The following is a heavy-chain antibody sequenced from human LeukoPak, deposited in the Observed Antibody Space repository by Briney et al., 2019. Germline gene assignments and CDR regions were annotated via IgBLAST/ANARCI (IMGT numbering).Heavy chain of an antibody. CDR2: IHRDGSST. V-gene: IGHV3-74*01. CDR3: AREGRSSLDS. Sequence: GASLRLSCAASAFTFSSYWLHWVRQVPGKALVWVSRIHRDGSSTGYADSVKGRFTIFRDNGKNTLYLQMNSLRAEDTAVYYCAREGRSSLDSWGQGTLVTVSS. CDR1: AFTFSSYW. D-gene: IGHD6-13*01. J-gene: IGHJ4*02.